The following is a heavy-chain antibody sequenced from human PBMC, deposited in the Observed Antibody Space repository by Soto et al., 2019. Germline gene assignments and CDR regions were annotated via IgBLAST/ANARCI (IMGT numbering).Heavy chain of an antibody. J-gene: IGHJ3*02. CDR2: IYPGDSDT. Sequence: HGESLKISCKGSGYSFASYWIGWVRQVPGKGLEWMGIIYPGDSDTRYSPSFQGQVTISADKSISTAYLQWSSLKASDTAMYYCATRDLIRRNDAFDIWGQGTMVTVSS. V-gene: IGHV5-51*01. CDR1: GYSFASYW. CDR3: ATRDLIRRNDAFDI.